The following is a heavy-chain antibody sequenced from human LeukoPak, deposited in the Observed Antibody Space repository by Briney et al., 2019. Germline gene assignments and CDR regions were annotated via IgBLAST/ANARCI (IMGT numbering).Heavy chain of an antibody. CDR1: GFNFSIYV. CDR2: VRYDQSAT. CDR3: VKDQGECPGSRCYLRFLEY. Sequence: PGGSLRLSCAASGFNFSIYVMHWVRQAPGKGREWVTFVRYDQSATVYADSVQGRFAISRDNSKNTVYLQMNSLRVEDTALYFCVKDQGECPGSRCYLRFLEYWGQGTLVIVSS. D-gene: IGHD3-3*01. V-gene: IGHV3-30*02. J-gene: IGHJ4*02.